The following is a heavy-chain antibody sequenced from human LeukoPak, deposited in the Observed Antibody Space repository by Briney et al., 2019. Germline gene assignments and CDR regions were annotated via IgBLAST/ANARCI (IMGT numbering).Heavy chain of an antibody. V-gene: IGHV4-34*01. D-gene: IGHD2-15*01. J-gene: IGHJ6*02. CDR2: INHSGST. CDR1: GGSFSGYY. Sequence: PSETLSLTCAVYGGSFSGYYWSWIRQPPGKGLEWIGEINHSGSTNYNPSLKSRVTISVDTSKNQFSLKLSSVTAAGTAVYYCARGKDADYYYHGMDVWGQGTTVTVSS. CDR3: ARGKDADYYYHGMDV.